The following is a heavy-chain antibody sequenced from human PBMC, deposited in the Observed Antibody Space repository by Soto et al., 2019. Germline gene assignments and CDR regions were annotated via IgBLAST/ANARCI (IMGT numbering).Heavy chain of an antibody. CDR1: AFIFSDHS. CDR3: ASDQRYLRQGYSDY. CDR2: IGDTGTFI. J-gene: IGHJ4*02. V-gene: IGHV3-21*01. D-gene: IGHD4-4*01. Sequence: EVQLVESGGGLVKPGGSLRLSCVGSAFIFSDHSMNWVRQAPGKGLEWVTSIGDTGTFIYYADSVKGRFTISRDNAKNSLLLQMHSLRPEDTAVYFCASDQRYLRQGYSDYWGQGTLVTVSS.